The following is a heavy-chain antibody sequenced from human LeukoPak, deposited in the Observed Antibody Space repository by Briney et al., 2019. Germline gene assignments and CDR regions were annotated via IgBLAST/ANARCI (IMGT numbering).Heavy chain of an antibody. Sequence: SETLSLTCAVYGGSFSGYYWSWIRQPPGKGLEWIGYIYYSGSTNYNPSLKSRVTISVDTSKNQFSLKLSSVTAADTAVYYCARGDYCSSTSCYPPSWFDPWGQGTLVTVSS. V-gene: IGHV4-59*01. CDR1: GGSFSGYY. CDR2: IYYSGST. CDR3: ARGDYCSSTSCYPPSWFDP. D-gene: IGHD2-2*01. J-gene: IGHJ5*02.